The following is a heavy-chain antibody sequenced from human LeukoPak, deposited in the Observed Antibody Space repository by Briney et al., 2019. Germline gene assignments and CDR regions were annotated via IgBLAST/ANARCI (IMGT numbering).Heavy chain of an antibody. Sequence: PGGSVRLSCSASGFTFSDYTMHWVRQAPGKGLDYVSGISSSGGSTYYADSVKGRFTISRDNSKNTLYLQMSSLRAEDTALYYCVKGVVEWELDGYWGQGTLVTVSS. CDR2: ISSSGGST. D-gene: IGHD4-23*01. CDR1: GFTFSDYT. J-gene: IGHJ4*02. CDR3: VKGVVEWELDGY. V-gene: IGHV3-64D*09.